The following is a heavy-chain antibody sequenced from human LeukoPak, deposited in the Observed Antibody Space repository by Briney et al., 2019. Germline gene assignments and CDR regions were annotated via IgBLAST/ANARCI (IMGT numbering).Heavy chain of an antibody. V-gene: IGHV3-53*01. CDR2: IYSGGGT. CDR1: GFSVSNSY. CDR3: ARDSSGPAF. Sequence: GGSLRLSCAASGFSVSNSYMSWVRQAPGKGLDWVSVIYSGGGTFHSDSVKGRFTVSGDYSKNTLYLQMNNLRADDTAVCYCARDSSGPAFWGQGTLVTVSS. D-gene: IGHD3-22*01. J-gene: IGHJ4*02.